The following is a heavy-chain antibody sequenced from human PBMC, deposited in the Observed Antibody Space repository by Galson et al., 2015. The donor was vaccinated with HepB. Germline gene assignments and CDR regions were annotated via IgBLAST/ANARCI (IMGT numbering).Heavy chain of an antibody. J-gene: IGHJ4*02. CDR2: IRSKAYGGTT. Sequence: SLRLPCAASGFIFGDYAMSWFRQAPGKGLEWVGFIRSKAYGGTTKFAASVKGRFTISRDDSKSIAYLQMNSLKSEDTAVYYCARVLRPYYDDSSGYGDYWGQGTLVTVSS. CDR1: GFIFGDYA. D-gene: IGHD3-22*01. CDR3: ARVLRPYYDDSSGYGDY. V-gene: IGHV3-49*03.